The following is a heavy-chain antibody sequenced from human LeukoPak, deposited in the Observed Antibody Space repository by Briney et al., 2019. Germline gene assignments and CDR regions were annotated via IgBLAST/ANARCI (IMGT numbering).Heavy chain of an antibody. V-gene: IGHV4-38-2*01. CDR2: IYHSGST. CDR1: GYSISSGDY. Sequence: PSETLSLTCAVSGYSISSGDYWGWTRRPPGKGKEWIGSIYHSGSTYYHPSLKSRVTISVDTSKNQFSLKLSSVTAADTAVYYCARVQIRELPASYYFDYWGQGTLVTVSS. J-gene: IGHJ4*02. CDR3: ARVQIRELPASYYFDY. D-gene: IGHD3-10*01.